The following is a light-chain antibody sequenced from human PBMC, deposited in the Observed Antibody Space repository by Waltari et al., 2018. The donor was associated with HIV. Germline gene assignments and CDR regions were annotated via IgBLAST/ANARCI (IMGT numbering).Light chain of an antibody. J-gene: IGKJ3*01. CDR2: GAS. CDR3: QQYNNWPPEIT. V-gene: IGKV3-15*01. CDR1: QSVSSN. Sequence: ATLSVSPGERATLSCRASQSVSSNLAWYQQKPGQAPWLLVFGASTRATGIPARFSGSGSGTEFTLTISSLQSEDFAVYYCQQYNNWPPEITFGPGTKVDIK.